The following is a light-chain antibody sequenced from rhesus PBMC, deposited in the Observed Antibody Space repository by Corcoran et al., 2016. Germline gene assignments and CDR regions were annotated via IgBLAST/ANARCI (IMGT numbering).Light chain of an antibody. V-gene: IGLV7-80*01. CDR1: TGAFTSGHY. J-gene: IGLJ3*01. CDR3: WLYYSGAVL. CDR2: DTR. Sequence: QAVVTQEPSLTVSPGGTVTLTCASTTGAFTSGHYPHWFQQKPGQAPKTLIYDTRNKLSWTPARFSGSLHGGKAALTLSGAQPEDEAEYSCWLYYSGAVLFGGGTRLTVL.